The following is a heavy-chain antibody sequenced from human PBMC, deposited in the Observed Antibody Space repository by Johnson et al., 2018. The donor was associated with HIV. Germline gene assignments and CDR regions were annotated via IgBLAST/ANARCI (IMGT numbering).Heavy chain of an antibody. V-gene: IGHV3-13*01. J-gene: IGHJ3*02. CDR3: ARVMYGGSSKCAAFDI. Sequence: VQLVESGGGLVQPGGSLRLSCAASGFTFSSYDMHWVRQATGKGLEWVSAIGTAGDTYYPGSVKGRFTISRENAKNSLYLQMNSLRAVDTAVYYCARVMYGGSSKCAAFDIWGQGTMVTVSS. CDR2: IGTAGDT. CDR1: GFTFSSYD. D-gene: IGHD1-26*01.